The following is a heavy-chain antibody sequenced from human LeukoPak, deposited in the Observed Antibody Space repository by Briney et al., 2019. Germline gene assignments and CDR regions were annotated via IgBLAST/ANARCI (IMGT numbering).Heavy chain of an antibody. D-gene: IGHD4-23*01. J-gene: IGHJ6*02. CDR1: GGSFSGYY. V-gene: IGHV4-34*01. CDR3: ARKGNAVSGMDV. CDR2: INHSGST. Sequence: SETLSLTCAVYGGSFSGYYWSWIRQPPGEGLEWIGEINHSGSTNYNPSLKSRVTISVDTSKNQFSLKLSSVTAADTAVYYCARKGNAVSGMDVWGQGTTVTVSS.